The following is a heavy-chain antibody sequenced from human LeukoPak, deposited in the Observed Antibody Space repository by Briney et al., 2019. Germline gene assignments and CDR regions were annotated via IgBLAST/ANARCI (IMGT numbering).Heavy chain of an antibody. Sequence: GGSLRLSCATSGFILDDYAMHWVRQAPGKGLEWVSAISWNSDTIGYADSVKGRFTISRDNANNALYLQMNSLKPEDTALYYCATLAAAGSDYFDNWGQGTLVTVSS. J-gene: IGHJ4*02. CDR3: ATLAAAGSDYFDN. V-gene: IGHV3-9*01. CDR1: GFILDDYA. CDR2: ISWNSDTI. D-gene: IGHD6-13*01.